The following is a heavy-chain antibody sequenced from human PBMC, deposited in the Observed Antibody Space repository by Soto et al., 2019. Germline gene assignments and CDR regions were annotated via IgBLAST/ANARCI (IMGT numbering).Heavy chain of an antibody. CDR3: ARAGIRYYYDSSGYYGI. J-gene: IGHJ4*02. Sequence: QVQLVQSGAEVKKPGSSVKVSCKASGGTFSSYAISWVRQAPGQGLEWMGGIIPIFGTANYAQKFQGRVTITADDSTSTAYMELSSVRSEDTAVYYCARAGIRYYYDSSGYYGIWGQGTLVTVSS. CDR2: IIPIFGTA. CDR1: GGTFSSYA. D-gene: IGHD3-22*01. V-gene: IGHV1-69*12.